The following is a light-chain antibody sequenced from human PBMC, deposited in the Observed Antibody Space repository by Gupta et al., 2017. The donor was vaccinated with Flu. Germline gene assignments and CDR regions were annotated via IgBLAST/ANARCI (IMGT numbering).Light chain of an antibody. J-gene: IGLJ1*01. CDR3: SSYSTSSTPCV. CDR2: EVF. V-gene: IGLV2-14*01. CDR1: NSDVGGYNY. Sequence: QSALTQPASVSGSPGQSITISRTGTNSDVGGYNYVSWYQQHPGKAPKLILYEVFNRPSGVSNRFSGSKSGNTASLTISGLQAEEDADYYCSSYSTSSTPCVFGSGTEVTVL.